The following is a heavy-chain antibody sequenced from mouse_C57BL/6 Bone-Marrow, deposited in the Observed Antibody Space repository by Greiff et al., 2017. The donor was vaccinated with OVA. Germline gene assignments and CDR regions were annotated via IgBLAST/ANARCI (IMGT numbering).Heavy chain of an antibody. CDR2: IYIGNGYT. D-gene: IGHD2-5*01. V-gene: IGHV1-58*01. CDR1: GYTFTSYG. J-gene: IGHJ4*01. Sequence: EVQRVESGAELVRPGSSVKMSCKTSGYTFTSYGINWVKQRPGQGLEWIGYIYIGNGYTEYNEKFKGKATLTSDTSSSTAYMQLSSLTSEDSAIYFCAESNSYYAMDYWGQGTSVTVSS. CDR3: AESNSYYAMDY.